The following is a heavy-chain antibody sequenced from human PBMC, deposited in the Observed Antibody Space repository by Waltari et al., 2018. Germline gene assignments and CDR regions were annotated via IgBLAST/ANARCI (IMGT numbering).Heavy chain of an antibody. CDR3: ARGSRLPFFDW. CDR1: GYTFISYS. CDR2: INVGNGDT. D-gene: IGHD4-17*01. Sequence: QVQLLQSGTEVKQPGATVKVSCKTSGYTFISYSMHWVRQAPGQRPEWMGWINVGNGDTKYSQEFQGRVTITSDTFARTTYMELRSLRSEDMAVYFCARGSRLPFFDWWGQGTLVSVSS. J-gene: IGHJ4*02. V-gene: IGHV1-3*03.